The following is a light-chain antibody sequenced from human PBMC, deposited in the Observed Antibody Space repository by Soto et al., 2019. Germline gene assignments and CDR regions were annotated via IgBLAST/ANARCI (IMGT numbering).Light chain of an antibody. J-gene: IGLJ1*01. V-gene: IGLV2-14*01. Sequence: QSVLTQPASVSGSPGQSITISCTGTSSDVGGYNYVSWYQQHPGKAPKLMIYEVSNRPSGVSNRFSGSKSGNTASLTISGLQAEDEADYYCSSYTSRSTNYLFGIGTKVTV. CDR2: EVS. CDR1: SSDVGGYNY. CDR3: SSYTSRSTNYL.